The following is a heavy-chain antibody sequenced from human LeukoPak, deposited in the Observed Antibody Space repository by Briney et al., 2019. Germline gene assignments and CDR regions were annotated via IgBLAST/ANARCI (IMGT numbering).Heavy chain of an antibody. V-gene: IGHV1-2*02. Sequence: ASVKVSCKASGYTFTGYYMHWVRQAPGQGLEWMGWINPNSGGTNYAQKLQGRVTMTTDTSTSTAYMELRSLRSDDTAVYYCARVPKKSGYIDYWGQGTLVTVSS. CDR1: GYTFTGYY. CDR3: ARVPKKSGYIDY. J-gene: IGHJ4*02. CDR2: INPNSGGT. D-gene: IGHD3-3*01.